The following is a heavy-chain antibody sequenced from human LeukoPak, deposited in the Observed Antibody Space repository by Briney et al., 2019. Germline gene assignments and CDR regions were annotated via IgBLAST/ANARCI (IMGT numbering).Heavy chain of an antibody. V-gene: IGHV4-59*08. CDR2: IYYSGST. CDR3: ARWAGFLGMDV. D-gene: IGHD2-15*01. Sequence: KPSETLSLTCTVSGGSISSYYWSWIRQPPGKGLEWIGYIYYSGSTYYNPSLKSRVTISVDTSKNQFSLKLSSVTAADTAVYYCARWAGFLGMDVWGQGTTVTVSS. J-gene: IGHJ6*02. CDR1: GGSISSYY.